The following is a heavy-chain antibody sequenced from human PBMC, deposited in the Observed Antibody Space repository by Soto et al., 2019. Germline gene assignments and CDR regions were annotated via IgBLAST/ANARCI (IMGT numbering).Heavy chain of an antibody. CDR1: GFTFSSYA. J-gene: IGHJ4*02. Sequence: GGSLRLSCAASGFTFSSYAMHWVRQAPGKGLEWVAVISYDGSNKYYADSVKGRFTISRDNSKNTLYLQMNSLRAEDTAVYYCARDSPDSSGYYLYYFDYWGQGTLVTVSS. CDR3: ARDSPDSSGYYLYYFDY. V-gene: IGHV3-30-3*01. D-gene: IGHD3-22*01. CDR2: ISYDGSNK.